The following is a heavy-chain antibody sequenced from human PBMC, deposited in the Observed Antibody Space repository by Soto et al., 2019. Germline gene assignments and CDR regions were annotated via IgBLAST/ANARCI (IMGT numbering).Heavy chain of an antibody. V-gene: IGHV4-31*11. D-gene: IGHD2-21*01. J-gene: IGHJ6*02. CDR1: GGSISSGGYS. CDR3: AASCVGCGGFNYYGMDV. Sequence: PSETLSLTCAVSGGSISSGGYSWSWIRQPPGKGLEWIGYIYYSGTTYYNPSLKSRVTISVDTSKNQFSLKLSSVTAADTAVYYCAASCVGCGGFNYYGMDVWGPGTTVTVSS. CDR2: IYYSGTT.